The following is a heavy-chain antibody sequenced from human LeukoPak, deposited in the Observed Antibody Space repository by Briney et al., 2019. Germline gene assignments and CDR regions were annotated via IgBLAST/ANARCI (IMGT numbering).Heavy chain of an antibody. CDR3: ARARGYYYDSSAPTHFDY. CDR1: GFTFSSYW. J-gene: IGHJ4*02. V-gene: IGHV3-74*01. D-gene: IGHD3-22*01. Sequence: GGSLRFSCAASGFTFSSYWMHWVRQAPGKGLVWVSRINSDGSSTSYADSVKGRFTISRDNAKNTLYLQMNSLRAEDTAVYYCARARGYYYDSSAPTHFDYWGQGTLVTVSS. CDR2: INSDGSST.